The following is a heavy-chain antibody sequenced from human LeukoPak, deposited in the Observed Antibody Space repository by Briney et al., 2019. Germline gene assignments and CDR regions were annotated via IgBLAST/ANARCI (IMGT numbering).Heavy chain of an antibody. CDR2: INPSGGST. CDR1: GYTFTGYY. Sequence: ASVKVSCKASGYTFTGYYMHWVRQAPGQGLEWMGVINPSGGSTRYAQKFQGRVTMTGDPSTRTVYMELSSPTSDDTAVYYCARGTTDDYWGQGTPVTVSS. J-gene: IGHJ4*02. V-gene: IGHV1-46*01. CDR3: ARGTTDDY. D-gene: IGHD1-1*01.